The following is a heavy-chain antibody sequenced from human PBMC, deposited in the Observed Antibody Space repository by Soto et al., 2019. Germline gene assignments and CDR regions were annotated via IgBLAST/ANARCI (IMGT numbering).Heavy chain of an antibody. Sequence: GGSLRLSCAASGFTFSSYAMSWVRQAPGKGLEWVSAISGSGGSTYYADSVKGRFTISRDNSKNTLYLQMNSLRAEDTAVYYCAKDGTIDYYGSGSYYRGVDPWGQGTLVTVSS. V-gene: IGHV3-23*01. J-gene: IGHJ5*02. CDR2: ISGSGGST. CDR3: AKDGTIDYYGSGSYYRGVDP. CDR1: GFTFSSYA. D-gene: IGHD3-10*01.